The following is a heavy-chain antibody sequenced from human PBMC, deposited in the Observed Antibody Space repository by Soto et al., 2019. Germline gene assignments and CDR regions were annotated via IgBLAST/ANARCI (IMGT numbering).Heavy chain of an antibody. J-gene: IGHJ4*02. Sequence: QLQLQESGSGLVKPSPTLSLTCAVSGCSISSGGSSWSWIRQPPGKGLEWIGYISHIGSSYYNPSLKSRVTISVDRSKNQFSLKLSSVTAADTAVYYCAAGGGLPRYYWGQGTLVTVSS. V-gene: IGHV4-30-2*01. D-gene: IGHD5-12*01. CDR3: AAGGGLPRYY. CDR2: ISHIGSS. CDR1: GCSISSGGSS.